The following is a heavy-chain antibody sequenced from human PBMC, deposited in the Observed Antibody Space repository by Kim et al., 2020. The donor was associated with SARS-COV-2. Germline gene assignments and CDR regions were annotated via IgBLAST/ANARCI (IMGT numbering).Heavy chain of an antibody. CDR3: ARDPHRYSSSPFDY. Sequence: GGSLRLSCAASGFTFSSYSMNWVRQAPGKGLEWVSSISSSSRYIYYADSVKGRFTISRDNAKNSLYLQMNSLRAEDTAVYYCARDPHRYSSSPFDYWGQGTLVTVSS. D-gene: IGHD6-6*01. J-gene: IGHJ4*02. V-gene: IGHV3-21*01. CDR2: ISSSSRYI. CDR1: GFTFSSYS.